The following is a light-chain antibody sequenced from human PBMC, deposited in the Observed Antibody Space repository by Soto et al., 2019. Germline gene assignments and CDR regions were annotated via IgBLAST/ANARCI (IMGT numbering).Light chain of an antibody. J-gene: IGKJ1*01. Sequence: DIQMTQSPSTLSASIGDRVTITCRASQSINTWLAWYQQEPGKAPKVLIFDASTLESGVPSRFSGSGSGTEFTLTIGSLQPDDFATYYCQQYNVWPWTFGQGTMVEIK. CDR3: QQYNVWPWT. CDR2: DAS. V-gene: IGKV1-5*01. CDR1: QSINTW.